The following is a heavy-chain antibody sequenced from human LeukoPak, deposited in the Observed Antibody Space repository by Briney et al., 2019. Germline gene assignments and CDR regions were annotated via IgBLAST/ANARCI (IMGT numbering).Heavy chain of an antibody. CDR3: ARDEDSSGYYGY. CDR1: GYTFTRYD. J-gene: IGHJ4*02. V-gene: IGHV1-46*01. CDR2: INPSGGST. Sequence: ASVKVSCKASGYTFTRYDINWVRQAPGQGLEWMGIINPSGGSTSYAQKFQGRVTMTRDMSTSTVYMELSSLRSEDTAVYSCARDEDSSGYYGYWGQGTLVTVSS. D-gene: IGHD3-22*01.